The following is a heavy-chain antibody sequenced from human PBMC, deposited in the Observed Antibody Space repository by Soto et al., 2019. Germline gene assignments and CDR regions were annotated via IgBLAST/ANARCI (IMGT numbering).Heavy chain of an antibody. V-gene: IGHV1-58*01. Sequence: QMQLVQSGPEVKKPGTSVKVSCKASGFTFTSSAEQWVRQARGQRLEWIGWIVVGSGNTNYAQKFQERVTITRDMSTSTAYMELSSLRSEDTAVYYCAADPDYYGSGSYKFDYWGQGTLVTVSS. CDR2: IVVGSGNT. D-gene: IGHD3-10*01. CDR3: AADPDYYGSGSYKFDY. J-gene: IGHJ4*02. CDR1: GFTFTSSA.